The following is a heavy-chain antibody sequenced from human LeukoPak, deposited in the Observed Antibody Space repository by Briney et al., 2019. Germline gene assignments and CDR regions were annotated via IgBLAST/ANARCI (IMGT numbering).Heavy chain of an antibody. CDR2: ISPRSETI. J-gene: IGHJ6*03. CDR3: ARIDGPTVFTYYMDL. D-gene: IGHD3-10*02. CDR1: GFSFNRRG. Sequence: GESLRLSCATSGFSFNRRGMNWVRHPPGKGLEWVSYISPRSETIYYAESVKGRFTVSRDDSKDSLYLQMHTLRAEDTAVYYCARIDGPTVFTYYMDLWGKGTAVTVAS. V-gene: IGHV3-48*04.